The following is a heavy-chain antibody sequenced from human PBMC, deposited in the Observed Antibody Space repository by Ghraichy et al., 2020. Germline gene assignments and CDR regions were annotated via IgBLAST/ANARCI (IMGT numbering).Heavy chain of an antibody. CDR1: GGSISSYY. J-gene: IGHJ6*02. D-gene: IGHD5-24*01. CDR3: AIVDPYYYGMDV. Sequence: SETLSLTCTVSGGSISSYYWSWIRQPPGKGLEWIGYIYYSGSTNYNPSLKSRVTISVDTSKNQFSLKLSSVTAADTAVYYCAIVDPYYYGMDVWGQGTTVTVSS. CDR2: IYYSGST. V-gene: IGHV4-59*01.